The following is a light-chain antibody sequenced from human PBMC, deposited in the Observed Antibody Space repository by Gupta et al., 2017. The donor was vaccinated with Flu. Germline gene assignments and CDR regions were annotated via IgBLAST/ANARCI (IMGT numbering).Light chain of an antibody. CDR1: QSIRDW. Sequence: PSTLTASVGDRVTITCRASQSIRDWLAWYQQKPGKAPNLLIYMASTLESGVPSRFSGSGYGTEFTLTISSLQPDDFATYYCQQYDNYLETFGQGTNLEIK. CDR3: QQYDNYLET. CDR2: MAS. J-gene: IGKJ2*01. V-gene: IGKV1-5*03.